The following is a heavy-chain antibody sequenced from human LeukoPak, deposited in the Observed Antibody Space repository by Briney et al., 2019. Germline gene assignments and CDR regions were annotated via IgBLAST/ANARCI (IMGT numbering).Heavy chain of an antibody. CDR3: AKVLLWFGDPWDY. CDR2: ISGSGGST. CDR1: GFTFSSYA. Sequence: PGGSLRLSCAASGFTFSSYAMSWVRQAPGRGLEWVSAISGSGGSTYYADSVKGRFTISRDNSKNTLYLRMNSLRAEDTAVYYCAKVLLWFGDPWDYWGQGTLVTVSS. V-gene: IGHV3-23*01. D-gene: IGHD3-10*01. J-gene: IGHJ4*02.